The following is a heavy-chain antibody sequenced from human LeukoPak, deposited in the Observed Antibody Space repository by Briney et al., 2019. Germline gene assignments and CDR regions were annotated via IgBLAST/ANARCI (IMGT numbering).Heavy chain of an antibody. V-gene: IGHV4-30-2*01. CDR2: IYHSGST. J-gene: IGHJ5*02. Sequence: SETLSLTCAVYGGSFSGYYWSWIRQPPGKGLEWIGYIYHSGSTYYNPSLKSRVTISVDRSKNQFSLKLSSVTAADTAVYYCARARGPNWFDPWGQGTLVTVSS. CDR3: ARARGPNWFDP. CDR1: GGSFSGYY. D-gene: IGHD3/OR15-3a*01.